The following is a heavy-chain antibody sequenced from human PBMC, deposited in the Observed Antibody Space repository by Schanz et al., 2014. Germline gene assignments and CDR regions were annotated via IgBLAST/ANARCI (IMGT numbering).Heavy chain of an antibody. CDR1: GFTFSDYY. V-gene: IGHV3-11*04. J-gene: IGHJ4*02. CDR2: ISGRGDST. CDR3: ARGTPFLCDY. Sequence: QVQLVESGGCLVKPGGSLRLSCAASGFTFSDYYMNWVRQAPGKGLEWVSLISGRGDSTHYADSVKGRFTISRDSARNSLYLQMSSLRAEDTAVYYCARGTPFLCDYWGQGTLVTVSS. D-gene: IGHD3-16*01.